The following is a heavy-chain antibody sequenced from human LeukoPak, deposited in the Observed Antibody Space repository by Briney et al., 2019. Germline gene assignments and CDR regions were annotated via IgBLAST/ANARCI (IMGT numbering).Heavy chain of an antibody. J-gene: IGHJ5*02. CDR3: AGSTPADYWDNWFDP. D-gene: IGHD2-8*02. CDR1: GDSVSSDSAA. V-gene: IGHV6-1*01. Sequence: SQTLSLTCAISGDSVSSDSAAWNWIRQSPSRGLEWLGRTYYRSKWYNDYAVSVKSRITINPDTSKNQFSLQLNSVTPEDTAVYYCAGSTPADYWDNWFDPWGQGTLVTVSS. CDR2: TYYRSKWYN.